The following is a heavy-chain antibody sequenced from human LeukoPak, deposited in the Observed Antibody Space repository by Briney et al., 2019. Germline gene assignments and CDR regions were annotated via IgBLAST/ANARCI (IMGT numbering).Heavy chain of an antibody. V-gene: IGHV1-24*01. Sequence: ASVKVSCKVSGYTLTELSMHWVRQAPGKGLEWMGGFDPEDGETIYAQKFQGRVTMTEDTSTDTAYMELSSLRSEDTAVYYCATFFSALATPGKYYYDSSGYYYWGQGTLVTVSS. CDR2: FDPEDGET. CDR3: ATFFSALATPGKYYYDSSGYYY. CDR1: GYTLTELS. J-gene: IGHJ4*02. D-gene: IGHD3-22*01.